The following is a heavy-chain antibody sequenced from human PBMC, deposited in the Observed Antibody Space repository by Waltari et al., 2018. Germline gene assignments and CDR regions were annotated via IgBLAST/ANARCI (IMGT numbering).Heavy chain of an antibody. D-gene: IGHD6-13*01. CDR3: ARDLWYSSSWYYFDY. Sequence: QVQLQESGPGLVKPSETLSLTCAVSGYSISSGYYWGGTRLPPGKGLEWIGSIYHSGSTYYNPSLKSRVTISVDTSKNQFSLKLSSVTAADTAVYYCARDLWYSSSWYYFDYWGQGTLVTVSS. J-gene: IGHJ4*02. V-gene: IGHV4-38-2*02. CDR2: IYHSGST. CDR1: GYSISSGYY.